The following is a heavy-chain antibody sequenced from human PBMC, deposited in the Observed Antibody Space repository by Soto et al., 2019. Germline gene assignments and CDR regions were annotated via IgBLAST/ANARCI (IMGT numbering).Heavy chain of an antibody. Sequence: EVQLVESGGGLVQPGRSLRLSCAASGFTFDDYAMHWVRQAPGKSLEWVSGISWNSGSIGYADSVKGRFTISRDNAKNSLYLQMNSLRAEDTALYYCAKSRWNDFQDIDYWGQGTLVTVSS. J-gene: IGHJ4*02. CDR2: ISWNSGSI. D-gene: IGHD1-1*01. CDR3: AKSRWNDFQDIDY. V-gene: IGHV3-9*01. CDR1: GFTFDDYA.